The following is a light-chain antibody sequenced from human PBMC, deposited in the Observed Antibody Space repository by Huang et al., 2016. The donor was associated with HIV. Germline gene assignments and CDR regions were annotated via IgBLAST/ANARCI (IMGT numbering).Light chain of an antibody. Sequence: EIVLTQSPGTLALSAGESATLPCRASQNFNSKYLAWYQQKPGQAPRLLIYGASNRPAGIPGRFSGSGSATDFTLTISGLEPEDFAVFYCQQYGSSPYTFGQGTKLEIK. CDR2: GAS. J-gene: IGKJ2*01. V-gene: IGKV3-20*01. CDR1: QNFNSKY. CDR3: QQYGSSPYT.